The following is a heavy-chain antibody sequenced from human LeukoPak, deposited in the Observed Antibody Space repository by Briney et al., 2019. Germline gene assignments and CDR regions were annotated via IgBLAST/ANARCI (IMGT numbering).Heavy chain of an antibody. CDR3: ARVPGHTYGSGSYFVSYWFDP. CDR2: IYYSGST. CDR1: GGSISSGGYY. V-gene: IGHV4-31*03. J-gene: IGHJ5*02. Sequence: SETLSLTCTVSGGSISSGGYYWSWIRQHPGKGLEWIGYIYYSGSTYYNPSLKSRVTISVDTTKNQFSLKLSSVTAAVTAVYYCARVPGHTYGSGSYFVSYWFDPWGQGTLVTVSS. D-gene: IGHD3-10*01.